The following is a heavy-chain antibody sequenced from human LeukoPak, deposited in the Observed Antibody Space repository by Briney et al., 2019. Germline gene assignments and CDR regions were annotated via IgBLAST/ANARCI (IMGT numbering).Heavy chain of an antibody. V-gene: IGHV1-69*13. D-gene: IGHD3-3*01. CDR2: IIPIFGTA. CDR1: GGTFSSYA. Sequence: SVKVSCKASGGTFSSYAISWVRQAPGQGLEWMGGIIPIFGTANYAQKFQGRVTITADESTSTAYMELSSLRSEDTAVYYCARGGTIFGVVNGSYMDVWGKGTTVTVSS. CDR3: ARGGTIFGVVNGSYMDV. J-gene: IGHJ6*03.